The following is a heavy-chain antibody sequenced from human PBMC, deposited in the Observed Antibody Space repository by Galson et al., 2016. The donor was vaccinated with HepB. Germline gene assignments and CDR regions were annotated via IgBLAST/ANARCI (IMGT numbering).Heavy chain of an antibody. CDR2: NSGYLGKS. D-gene: IGHD6-19*01. CDR3: TRELPATGWTAYSLYAMDV. J-gene: IGHJ6*01. V-gene: IGHV1-18*01. Sequence: SVKVSCKASGYSLSRHSITWVRQVPGQGLEWMGWNSGYLGKSEYADKFQGRITLTTDRASNTALMELRSLRPDDTATYYCTRELPATGWTAYSLYAMDVWGQGTPVIVSP. CDR1: GYSLSRHS.